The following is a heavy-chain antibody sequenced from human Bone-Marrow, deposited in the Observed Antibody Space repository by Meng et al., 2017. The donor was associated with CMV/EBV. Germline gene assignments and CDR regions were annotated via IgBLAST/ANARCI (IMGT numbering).Heavy chain of an antibody. J-gene: IGHJ4*02. CDR2: INWNGGST. V-gene: IGHV3-20*03. D-gene: IGHD3-3*01. CDR3: ARDFWRGLDY. Sequence: WIRQPPGKGLEWVSGINWNGGSTGYADSVKGRFTISRDNAKNSLYLQMNSLRAEDTALYYCARDFWRGLDYWGQGTLVTVSS.